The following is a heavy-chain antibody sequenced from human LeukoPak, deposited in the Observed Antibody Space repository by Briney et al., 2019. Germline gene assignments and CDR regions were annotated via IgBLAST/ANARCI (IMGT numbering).Heavy chain of an antibody. Sequence: GGSLKLSCAASGFSLSSYAMSWVRQAPGKGLEWVSSISGSGDNTYYAESVKGRFTISRDNSKNTLFLQMNSLRAEDTAVFYCAKRSGYTTGWFFDFWGQGTLVTVSS. CDR2: ISGSGDNT. V-gene: IGHV3-23*01. CDR3: AKRSGYTTGWFFDF. CDR1: GFSLSSYA. J-gene: IGHJ4*02. D-gene: IGHD6-19*01.